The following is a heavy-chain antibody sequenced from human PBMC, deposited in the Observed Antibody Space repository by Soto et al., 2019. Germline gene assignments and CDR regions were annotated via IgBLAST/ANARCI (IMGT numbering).Heavy chain of an antibody. CDR1: GFTFSSYG. CDR2: ISFDGSIE. D-gene: IGHD1-26*01. Sequence: VQLVESGGGVVQPGRSLRVSCAASGFTFSSYGFHWVRQAPGKGLEWVAAISFDGSIESYADSVKGRFTISRDNSKNTLHLQMNSLITDDSAVYYCARLLREGILRATTPLGYWGQGTLVTVSS. CDR3: ARLLREGILRATTPLGY. J-gene: IGHJ4*02. V-gene: IGHV3-30*03.